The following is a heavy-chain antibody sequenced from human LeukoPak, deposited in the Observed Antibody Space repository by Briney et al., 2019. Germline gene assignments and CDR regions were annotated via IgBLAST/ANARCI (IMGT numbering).Heavy chain of an antibody. Sequence: PSETLSLTCAVYGGSFSGYYWSWIRQSPGKGLEWIGEINHSGSTNYNPSLKSRVTISVDTSKNQFSLKLSSVTAADTAVYYCASLVTAITYDAFDIWGQGTMVTVSS. CDR3: ASLVTAITYDAFDI. CDR1: GGSFSGYY. CDR2: INHSGST. V-gene: IGHV4-34*01. J-gene: IGHJ3*02. D-gene: IGHD2-21*02.